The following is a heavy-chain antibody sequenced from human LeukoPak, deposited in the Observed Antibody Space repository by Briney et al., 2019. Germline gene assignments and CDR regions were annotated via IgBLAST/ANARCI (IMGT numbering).Heavy chain of an antibody. J-gene: IGHJ4*02. D-gene: IGHD6-13*01. CDR1: GGSISSGGYS. V-gene: IGHV4-61*08. Sequence: SETLSLTCADSGGSISSGGYSWSWIRQPPGKGLERIGYIYYSGSTNYNPSLKSRVTISVETSKNEFSLKLRSMTAADTAVYYCARATGYRIEDYFDYWGQGTLVTVSS. CDR3: ARATGYRIEDYFDY. CDR2: IYYSGST.